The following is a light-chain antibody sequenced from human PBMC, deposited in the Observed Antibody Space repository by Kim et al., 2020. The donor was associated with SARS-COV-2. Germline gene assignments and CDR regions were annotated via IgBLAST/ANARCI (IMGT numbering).Light chain of an antibody. J-gene: IGLJ1*01. CDR3: NSRDTNGNHV. CDR1: SLRTYY. Sequence: SSELTQDPAVSVALGQTVRITCQGDSLRTYYAAWYQQRPGQAPTLVIYGENFRPSGIPDRFSVSRLGNTASLAITWAQAEDEADYYCNSRDTNGNHVFGTGTKVTVL. CDR2: GEN. V-gene: IGLV3-19*01.